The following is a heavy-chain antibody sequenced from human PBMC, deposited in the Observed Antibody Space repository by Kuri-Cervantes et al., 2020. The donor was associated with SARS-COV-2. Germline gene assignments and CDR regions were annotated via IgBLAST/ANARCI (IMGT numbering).Heavy chain of an antibody. CDR1: GFTFSSYG. D-gene: IGHD6-13*01. J-gene: IGHJ5*02. Sequence: GESLKISCAASGFTFSSYGMHWVRQAPGKGLEWVAFIRYDGSNKYYADSVKGRFTISRDNSKNTLYLQTNSLRAEDTAVYYCAKVGQQLVPDWFDPWGQGTLVTVSS. CDR3: AKVGQQLVPDWFDP. CDR2: IRYDGSNK. V-gene: IGHV3-30*02.